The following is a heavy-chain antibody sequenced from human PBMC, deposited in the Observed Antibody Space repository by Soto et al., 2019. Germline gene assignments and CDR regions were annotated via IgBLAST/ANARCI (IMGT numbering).Heavy chain of an antibody. V-gene: IGHV4-4*02. D-gene: IGHD6-13*01. CDR1: GGSISSSNW. CDR2: IYHSGST. CDR3: ARSYSSSWYPTSFDP. Sequence: PSETLSLTCAVSGGSISSSNWWSWVRQPPGKGLEWIGEIYHSGSTNYNPSLKSRVTISVDKSKNQFSLKLSSVTAADTAVYYCARSYSSSWYPTSFDPWGQGTLVTVSS. J-gene: IGHJ5*02.